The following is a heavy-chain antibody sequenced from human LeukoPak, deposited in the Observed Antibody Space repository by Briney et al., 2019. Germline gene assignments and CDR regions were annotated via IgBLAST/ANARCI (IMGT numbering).Heavy chain of an antibody. CDR2: ISYDESNK. Sequence: GGSLRLSCAASGFTFSSYAMHWVRQAPGKGLEWVAVISYDESNKYYADSVKGRFTISRDNSKNTLYLQMNSLRAEDTAVYYCARDPAYDFWSGYYKGKFDYWGQGTLVTVSS. CDR1: GFTFSSYA. CDR3: ARDPAYDFWSGYYKGKFDY. D-gene: IGHD3-3*01. V-gene: IGHV3-30-3*01. J-gene: IGHJ4*02.